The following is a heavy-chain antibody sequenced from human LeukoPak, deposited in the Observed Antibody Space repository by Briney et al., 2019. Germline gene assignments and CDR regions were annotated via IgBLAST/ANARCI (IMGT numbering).Heavy chain of an antibody. CDR1: GFTVSSNY. Sequence: GGSLRLSCEASGFTVSSNYMSWVRQAPGKGLEWVSVIYSGGSTYYADSVKGRFTISRDNSKNTLYLQMNSLRAEDTAVYYCAREISGFPDYWGQGTLVTVSS. D-gene: IGHD6-19*01. V-gene: IGHV3-53*01. J-gene: IGHJ4*02. CDR2: IYSGGST. CDR3: AREISGFPDY.